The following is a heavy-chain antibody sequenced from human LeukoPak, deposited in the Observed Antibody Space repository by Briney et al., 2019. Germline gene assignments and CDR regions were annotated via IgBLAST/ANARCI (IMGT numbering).Heavy chain of an antibody. J-gene: IGHJ6*02. D-gene: IGHD6-19*01. CDR3: ARETATSLADFYYGLDV. Sequence: GGSLRLSCAASGFIFSNFALHWVRQAPGKGLEWVAVISYQGTKTDYVDSVKGRFTISRDNAKNTLYLQMNSLTTEDGAIYYCARETATSLADFYYGLDVWGQGTTVTVSS. CDR2: ISYQGTKT. V-gene: IGHV3-30*04. CDR1: GFIFSNFA.